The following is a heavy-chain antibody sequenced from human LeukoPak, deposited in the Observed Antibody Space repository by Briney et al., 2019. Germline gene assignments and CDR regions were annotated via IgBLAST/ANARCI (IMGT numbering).Heavy chain of an antibody. V-gene: IGHV1-2*02. CDR1: GYTFTGYY. J-gene: IGHJ4*02. D-gene: IGHD3-16*02. Sequence: ASVKVSCKASGYTFTGYYMHWVRQAPGQGLEWMGWINPNSGGTNYAQKFQGRVTMTRGTSISTAYMEVSRLRSDDTAVYYCAKSSSFMITFGGVIDPTFDYWGQGTLVTVSS. CDR2: INPNSGGT. CDR3: AKSSSFMITFGGVIDPTFDY.